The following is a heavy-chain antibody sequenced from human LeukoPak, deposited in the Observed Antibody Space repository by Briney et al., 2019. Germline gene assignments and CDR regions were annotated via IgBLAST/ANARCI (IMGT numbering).Heavy chain of an antibody. CDR1: GGTFSSYA. J-gene: IGHJ4*02. V-gene: IGHV1-24*01. CDR3: ATASTVTTEYYFDY. D-gene: IGHD4-17*01. Sequence: ASVKVSCKASGGTFSSYAISWVRQAPGQGLEWMGGFDPEDGETIYAQKFQGRVTMTEDTSTDTAYMELSSLRSEDTAVYYCATASTVTTEYYFDYWGQGTLVTVSS. CDR2: FDPEDGET.